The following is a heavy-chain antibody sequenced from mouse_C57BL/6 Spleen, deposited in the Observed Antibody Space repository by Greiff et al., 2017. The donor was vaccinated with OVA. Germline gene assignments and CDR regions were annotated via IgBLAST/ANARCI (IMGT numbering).Heavy chain of an antibody. D-gene: IGHD1-1*01. V-gene: IGHV1-18*01. CDR1: GYTFTDYN. J-gene: IGHJ2*01. CDR3: ARSPYYGSSFDY. Sequence: EVKLMESGPELVKPGASVKIPCKASGYTFTDYNMDWVKQSHGKSLEWIGDINPNNGGTIYNQKFKGKATLTVDKSSSTAYMELRSLTSEDTAVYYCARSPYYGSSFDYWGQGTTLTVSS. CDR2: INPNNGGT.